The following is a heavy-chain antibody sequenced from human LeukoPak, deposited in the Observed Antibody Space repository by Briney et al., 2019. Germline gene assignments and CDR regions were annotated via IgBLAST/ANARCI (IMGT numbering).Heavy chain of an antibody. D-gene: IGHD3-22*01. J-gene: IGHJ6*03. CDR3: GKGYFDRSDYPQEYYYYYMDG. CDR2: ISSTSTFI. Sequence: KSGGSLRLSCAASGFTFSRYSMNWVRQAPGKGLEWVASISSTSTFIYSADSVKGRFTISRDTAKNSLFLQMNSLRAEDTAIYYLGKGYFDRSDYPQEYYYYYMDGWGKGTTVTVSS. CDR1: GFTFSRYS. V-gene: IGHV3-21*01.